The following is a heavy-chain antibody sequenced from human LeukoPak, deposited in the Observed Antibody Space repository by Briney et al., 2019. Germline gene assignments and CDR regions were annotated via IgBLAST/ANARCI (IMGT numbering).Heavy chain of an antibody. D-gene: IGHD3-22*01. CDR2: IYYSGST. CDR1: GGSISSSSYY. Sequence: SETLSLTCTVSGGSISSSSYYWGWIRQPPGKGLEWIGTIYYSGSTYYNPSLKSRVTISVDTSKNQFSLKLSSVTAADTAVYYCARPQVDYDDAFDIWGQGTMVTVS. CDR3: ARPQVDYDDAFDI. J-gene: IGHJ3*02. V-gene: IGHV4-39*07.